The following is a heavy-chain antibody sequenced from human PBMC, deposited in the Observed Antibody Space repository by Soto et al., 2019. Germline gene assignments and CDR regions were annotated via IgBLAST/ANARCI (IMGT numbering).Heavy chain of an antibody. CDR2: INTGNGDT. CDR1: GYSFTHFE. D-gene: IGHD7-27*01. CDR3: ARGLTRLDY. Sequence: QVQLVQSGPEVKQPGASVRISCQASGYSFTHFEMHWVRQAPGQRLEWMGWINTGNGDTKYSQKFQGRVTCTRDTSASTAYLDLDGLTSEDTSFYFCARGLTRLDYWGQVTLVTVSS. J-gene: IGHJ4*02. V-gene: IGHV1-3*04.